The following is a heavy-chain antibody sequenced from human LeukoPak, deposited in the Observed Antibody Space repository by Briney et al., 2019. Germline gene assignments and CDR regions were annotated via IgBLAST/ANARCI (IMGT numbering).Heavy chain of an antibody. CDR1: GFTFSSYA. J-gene: IGHJ4*02. CDR2: IGAGGTFT. CDR3: AKELDYTTYGYYFDF. V-gene: IGHV3-23*01. D-gene: IGHD4-11*01. Sequence: GGSLRLSCTASGFTFSSYAMNWVRQAPGKGLEWVSGIGAGGTFTYYADSVKGRFTIFRDNSRTTLYLQMNSLRADDTAVYYCAKELDYTTYGYYFDFWGQGTLVTVSS.